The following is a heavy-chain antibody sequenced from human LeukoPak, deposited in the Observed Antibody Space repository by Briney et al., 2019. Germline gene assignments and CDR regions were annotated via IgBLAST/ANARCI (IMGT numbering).Heavy chain of an antibody. CDR1: GDSVSSNSAA. CDR3: ARGPHYGDYVVPYDY. D-gene: IGHD4-17*01. V-gene: IGHV6-1*01. Sequence: SQTLSLTCAIFGDSVSSNSAAWNWIRQSPSRGLESLGRTYYRSKWYNDYAVSVKSRITINPDTSKNQFSLQLNSVTPEDTDAYYCARGPHYGDYVVPYDYWGQGTLVTVSS. CDR2: TYYRSKWYN. J-gene: IGHJ4*02.